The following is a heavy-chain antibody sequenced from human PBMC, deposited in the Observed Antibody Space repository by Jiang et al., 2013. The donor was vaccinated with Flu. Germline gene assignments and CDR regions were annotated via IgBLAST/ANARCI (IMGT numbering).Heavy chain of an antibody. V-gene: IGHV3-30*02. J-gene: IGHJ3*02. CDR3: AKVGDYGGNSGAFDI. CDR1: GFTFSSYG. Sequence: VQLVESGGGVVQPGGSLRLSCAASGFTFSSYGMHWVRQAPGKGLEWVAFIRYDGSNKYYADSVKGRFTISRDNSKNTLYLQMNSLRAEDTAVYYCAKVGDYGGNSGAFDIWGQGTMVTVSS. D-gene: IGHD4-23*01. CDR2: IRYDGSNK.